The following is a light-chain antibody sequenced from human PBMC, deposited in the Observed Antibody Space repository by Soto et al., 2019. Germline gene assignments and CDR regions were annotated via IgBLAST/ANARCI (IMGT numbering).Light chain of an antibody. CDR3: AAWDDSLTGMV. CDR2: GNN. CDR1: SSNIGSNT. J-gene: IGLJ2*01. Sequence: QSVPTQPPAASGTPGQRVTISCSGSSSNIGSNTVSWYQQLPGTAPKLLIYGNNQRPSGVPDRFSVSESGTSASLAITGLQSDDEAEYYCAAWDDSLTGMVFGGGTKVTVL. V-gene: IGLV1-44*01.